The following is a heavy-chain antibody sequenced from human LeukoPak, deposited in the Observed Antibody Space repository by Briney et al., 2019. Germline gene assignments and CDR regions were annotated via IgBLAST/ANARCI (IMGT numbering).Heavy chain of an antibody. CDR1: AFTFSGYW. CDR3: AREVTD. J-gene: IGHJ4*02. CDR2: IWYDGSHQ. V-gene: IGHV3-33*08. D-gene: IGHD2-21*02. Sequence: GGSMRLSCAASAFTFSGYWMSWVRQAPGKGLEWVAAIWYDGSHQFYADSVKDRFTISRDNSKSTLYLQMNSLRAEDTAVYWCAREVTDWGQGTLVTVSS.